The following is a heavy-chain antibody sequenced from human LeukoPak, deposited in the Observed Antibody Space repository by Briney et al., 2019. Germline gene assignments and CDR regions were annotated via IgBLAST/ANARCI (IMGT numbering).Heavy chain of an antibody. Sequence: SETLSLTCTVSGGSISSYYWSWIRQPPGKGLEWIGYIYYSGSTNYNPSLKSRVTISVDTSKNQFSLKLSSVTAADTAVYYCARGLGRHPLIIDYWGQGTPVTVSS. CDR3: ARGLGRHPLIIDY. CDR1: GGSISSYY. V-gene: IGHV4-59*01. CDR2: IYYSGST. J-gene: IGHJ4*02.